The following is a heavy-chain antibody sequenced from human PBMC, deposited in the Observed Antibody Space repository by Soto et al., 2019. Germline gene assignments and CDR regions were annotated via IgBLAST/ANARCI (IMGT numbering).Heavy chain of an antibody. Sequence: EKQLVESGGGLAQPGRSLRLSCVTSGFYFDNYAMHWVRQAPGKGPEWVSGLSGNSDIVAYADSVKGRFTISRDNAKNSLYLEMNSLRAEDTAVYYCARESEDLTSNFDYWGQGTLVTVSS. CDR3: ARESEDLTSNFDY. V-gene: IGHV3-9*01. J-gene: IGHJ4*02. CDR1: GFYFDNYA. CDR2: LSGNSDIV.